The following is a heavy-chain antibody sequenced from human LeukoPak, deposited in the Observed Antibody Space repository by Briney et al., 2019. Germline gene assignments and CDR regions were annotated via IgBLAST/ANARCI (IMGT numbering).Heavy chain of an antibody. CDR2: INSISTT. J-gene: IGHJ4*02. Sequence: GGSLRLSCAASGFTFSPYSINWIRQAPGKGLEWVSYINSISTTYYADSVEGRLTISRDNAKNSVYLQLNSLRVEDTAIYYCARITGTIDCSSATCPADYWGQGTLVTVSS. CDR1: GFTFSPYS. V-gene: IGHV3-48*01. D-gene: IGHD2-2*01. CDR3: ARITGTIDCSSATCPADY.